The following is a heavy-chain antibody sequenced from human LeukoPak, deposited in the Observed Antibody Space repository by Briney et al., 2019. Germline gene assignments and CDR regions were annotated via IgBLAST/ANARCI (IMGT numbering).Heavy chain of an antibody. Sequence: GGSLRLSCAASGFTFSSYWMSWVRQAPGKGLEWVSSISSSSSYIYYADSVKGRFTISRDNAENSLYLQMNSLRAEDTAVYYCARDHSNSIDYWGQGTLVTVSS. V-gene: IGHV3-21*01. CDR1: GFTFSSYW. D-gene: IGHD4-11*01. CDR3: ARDHSNSIDY. J-gene: IGHJ4*02. CDR2: ISSSSSYI.